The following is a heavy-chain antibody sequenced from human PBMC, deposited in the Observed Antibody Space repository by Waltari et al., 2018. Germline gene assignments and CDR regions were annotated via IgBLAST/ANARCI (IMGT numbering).Heavy chain of an antibody. V-gene: IGHV4-34*01. CDR1: GGSFSGYY. CDR2: INHSGST. J-gene: IGHJ5*02. CDR3: ARGAGKRGNWFDP. D-gene: IGHD1-1*01. Sequence: QVQLQQWGAGLLKPSETLSLTCAVYGGSFSGYYSSWIRQPPGKGLEWIGEINHSGSTNYNPSLKSRVTISVDTSKNQFSLKLSSVTAADTAVYYCARGAGKRGNWFDPWGQGTLVTVSS.